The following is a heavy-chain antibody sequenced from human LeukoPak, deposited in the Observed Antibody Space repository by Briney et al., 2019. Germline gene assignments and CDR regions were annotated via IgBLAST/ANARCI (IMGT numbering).Heavy chain of an antibody. CDR1: GFTFSDYY. J-gene: IGHJ4*02. Sequence: GSLRLSCAASGFTFSDYYMSWIRQAPGKGLEWIGRIYSSGSTNYNPSLKSRVTISVDTSKNQFSLKLSSVTAADTAVYYGARARRMDNFDYWGQGTLVTVSS. CDR2: IYSSGST. CDR3: ARARRMDNFDY. D-gene: IGHD3/OR15-3a*01. V-gene: IGHV4-4*08.